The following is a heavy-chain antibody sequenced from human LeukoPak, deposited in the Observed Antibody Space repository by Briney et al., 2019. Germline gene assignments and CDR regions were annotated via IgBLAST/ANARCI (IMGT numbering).Heavy chain of an antibody. CDR3: ARYVRSGGSRRYFDY. D-gene: IGHD2-15*01. J-gene: IGHJ4*02. V-gene: IGHV4-31*03. CDR1: GGSISSGGYY. CDR2: IYYSGST. Sequence: SETLSLTCTVSGGSISSGGYYWSWIRQHPGTGLEWIGYIYYSGSTYYNPPLKSRVTISVDTSKNQFSLKLSSVTAADTAVYYCARYVRSGGSRRYFDYWGQGTLVTVSS.